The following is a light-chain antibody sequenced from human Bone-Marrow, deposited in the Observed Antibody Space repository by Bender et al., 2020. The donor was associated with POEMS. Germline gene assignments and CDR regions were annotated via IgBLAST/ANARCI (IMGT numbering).Light chain of an antibody. V-gene: IGLV2-14*01. CDR2: DVS. Sequence: QSALTQPASVSGSPGQSITISCTGTSSDVGGYNYVSWYQQHPGKAPKLMIYDVSNRPSGVSNRFSGSKSGNTASLTISGLQAEDAADYYCCSYAGSYTLIFGGGTRLTVL. J-gene: IGLJ2*01. CDR3: CSYAGSYTLI. CDR1: SSDVGGYNY.